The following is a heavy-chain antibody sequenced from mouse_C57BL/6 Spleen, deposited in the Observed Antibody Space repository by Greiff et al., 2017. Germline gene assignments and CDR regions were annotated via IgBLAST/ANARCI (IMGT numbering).Heavy chain of an antibody. V-gene: IGHV5-4*01. Sequence: EVQLVESGGGLVKPGASLKLSCAASGFTFSSYAMSWVRQTPEKSLEWVATLSDGGSYTYYPDNVKGRVTISIDNAKNNTYMQMSQLKSEDTALYYCARDRGGYERGDAMDYWGQGTSVTVSS. CDR3: ARDRGGYERGDAMDY. CDR2: LSDGGSYT. CDR1: GFTFSSYA. J-gene: IGHJ4*01. D-gene: IGHD2-14*01.